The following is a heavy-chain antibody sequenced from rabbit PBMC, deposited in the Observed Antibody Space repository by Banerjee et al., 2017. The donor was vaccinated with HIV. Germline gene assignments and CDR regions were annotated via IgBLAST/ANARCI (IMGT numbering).Heavy chain of an antibody. Sequence: QEQLKETGGGLVQPGGSLTLSCKASGFDFSSYYMSWVRQAPGKGLEWIGCIDTGSGSSYYANWAQGRFTISKISSTTVTLQMTSLTAADTATYFCARGAGHADYGDASLWGPGTLVTVS. CDR2: IDTGSGSS. J-gene: IGHJ4*01. D-gene: IGHD2-1*01. CDR3: ARGAGHADYGDASL. CDR1: GFDFSSYYM. V-gene: IGHV1S45*01.